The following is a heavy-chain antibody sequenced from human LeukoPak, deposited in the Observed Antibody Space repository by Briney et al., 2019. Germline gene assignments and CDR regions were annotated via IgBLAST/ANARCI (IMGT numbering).Heavy chain of an antibody. D-gene: IGHD4-17*01. J-gene: IGHJ4*02. V-gene: IGHV4-34*01. CDR2: INHSGST. CDR1: GGSFSGYY. Sequence: SETLSLTCAVYGGSFSGYYWSWIRQPPGKGLEWIGEINHSGSTNYNPSLKSRVTISVDTSKNQFSLKLSSVTAADTAVYYCASADRRGDYGDPFDYWGQGTLVTVSS. CDR3: ASADRRGDYGDPFDY.